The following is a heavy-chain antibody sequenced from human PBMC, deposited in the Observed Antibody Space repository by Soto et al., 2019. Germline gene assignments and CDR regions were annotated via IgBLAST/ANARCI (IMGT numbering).Heavy chain of an antibody. CDR2: INSDGSIT. V-gene: IGHV3-74*01. D-gene: IGHD1-26*01. CDR3: ARDGGRYSLDY. J-gene: IGHJ4*02. Sequence: EVQLVESGGGLVQPGGSLRLSCAASGFTFSTYWMHWVRQAPGRGPVWVSRINSDGSITRYADSVKGRFTISRDNAKNTLYLQMNSLRADDTAVYYCARDGGRYSLDYWGQGTRVTVSS. CDR1: GFTFSTYW.